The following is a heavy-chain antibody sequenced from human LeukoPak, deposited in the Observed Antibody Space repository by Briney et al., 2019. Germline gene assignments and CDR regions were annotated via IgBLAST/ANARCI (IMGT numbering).Heavy chain of an antibody. V-gene: IGHV3-30*02. J-gene: IGHJ4*02. CDR2: IRYDGSNK. D-gene: IGHD3-22*01. CDR1: GFTFSSYG. CDR3: AKDYYDSSGYQRSGY. Sequence: GGSLRLSCAASGFTFSSYGTHWVRQAPGKGLEWVAFIRYDGSNKYYADSVKGRFTISRDNSKNTLYLQMNSLRAEDTAVYYCAKDYYDSSGYQRSGYWGQGTLVTVSS.